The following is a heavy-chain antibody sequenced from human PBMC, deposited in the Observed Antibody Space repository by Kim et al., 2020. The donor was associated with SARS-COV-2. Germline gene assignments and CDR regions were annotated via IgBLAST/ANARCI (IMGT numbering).Heavy chain of an antibody. Sequence: GGSLRLSCAASGFTVSSNYMSWVRQAPGKGLEWVSVIYSGGSTYYADSVKGRFTISRHNSKNTLYLQMNSLRAEDTAVYYCARDLSYDILTGYPGTGAFDIWGQGTMVTVSS. CDR3: ARDLSYDILTGYPGTGAFDI. CDR2: IYSGGST. J-gene: IGHJ3*02. CDR1: GFTVSSNY. V-gene: IGHV3-53*04. D-gene: IGHD3-9*01.